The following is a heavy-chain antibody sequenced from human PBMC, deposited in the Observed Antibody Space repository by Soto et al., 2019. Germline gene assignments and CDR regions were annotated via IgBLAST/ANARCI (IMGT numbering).Heavy chain of an antibody. Sequence: PSETLSLTCTVSGGSISSGDDYWSWIRQPPGKGLEWIGYIYYSGSTYYNPSLKSRVTISVDTSKNQFSLKLSSVTAADTAVYYCARLSSRMINAFDIWGQGTMVTVSS. CDR1: GGSISSGDDY. CDR2: IYYSGST. CDR3: ARLSSRMINAFDI. D-gene: IGHD3-16*01. V-gene: IGHV4-30-4*01. J-gene: IGHJ3*02.